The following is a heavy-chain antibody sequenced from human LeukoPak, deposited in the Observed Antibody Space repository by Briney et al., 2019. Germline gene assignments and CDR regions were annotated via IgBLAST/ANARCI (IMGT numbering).Heavy chain of an antibody. Sequence: PGGSLRLSCAASGFTFSSYAMSWVRQAPGKGLEWVSAISGSGGSTYYADSVKGRFTISRDNSKNTLYLQMNSLGAEDTAVYYCAKDQDYSSSSDYWGQGTLVTVSS. D-gene: IGHD6-13*01. CDR3: AKDQDYSSSSDY. CDR2: ISGSGGST. V-gene: IGHV3-23*01. J-gene: IGHJ4*02. CDR1: GFTFSSYA.